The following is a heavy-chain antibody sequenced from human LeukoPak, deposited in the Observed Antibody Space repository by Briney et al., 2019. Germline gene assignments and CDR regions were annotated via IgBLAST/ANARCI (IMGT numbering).Heavy chain of an antibody. J-gene: IGHJ4*02. D-gene: IGHD6-19*01. CDR1: GFTFSSYG. Sequence: GRSLRLSCAASGFTFSSYGMHWVRQAPGKGLEWVAVISYDGSNKYYADSVKGRFTISRDNSKNTLYLQMNSLRAEDTAVYYCAKDPSEQWLGYFDYWGQGTLVTVSS. CDR2: ISYDGSNK. CDR3: AKDPSEQWLGYFDY. V-gene: IGHV3-30*18.